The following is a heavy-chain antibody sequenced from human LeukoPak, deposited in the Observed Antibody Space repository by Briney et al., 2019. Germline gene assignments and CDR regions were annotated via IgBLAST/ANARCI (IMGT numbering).Heavy chain of an antibody. V-gene: IGHV4-61*02. CDR3: VRDYYDAVGV. CDR1: GGSISSGSYY. D-gene: IGHD3-10*01. CDR2: TYTSGST. Sequence: TTSETLSLTCTVSGGSISSGSYYWSWIRQPAGKALEWIGRTYTSGSTNYNPSLKSRVTISVDTSKNQFSLKLSSVTAADTAVYYCVRDYYDAVGVWGQGTMVTVSS. J-gene: IGHJ3*01.